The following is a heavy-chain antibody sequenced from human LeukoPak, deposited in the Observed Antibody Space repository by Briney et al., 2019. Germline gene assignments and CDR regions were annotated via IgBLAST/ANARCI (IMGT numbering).Heavy chain of an antibody. Sequence: GTSVKVSCKASGFTFTSSAVQWVRQARGQRLEWIGWIVVGSGNTNYAQKFQERVTITRDMSTSTAYMELSSLRSEDTAVYYCAADYDYYGSGSYYGNYYYGMDVWGKGTTVTVSP. V-gene: IGHV1-58*01. CDR2: IVVGSGNT. D-gene: IGHD3-10*01. CDR3: AADYDYYGSGSYYGNYYYGMDV. CDR1: GFTFTSSA. J-gene: IGHJ6*04.